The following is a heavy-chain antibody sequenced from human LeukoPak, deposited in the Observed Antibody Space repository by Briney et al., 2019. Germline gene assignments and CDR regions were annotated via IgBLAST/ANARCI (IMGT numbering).Heavy chain of an antibody. J-gene: IGHJ4*02. V-gene: IGHV3-30*04. Sequence: GRSLRLSCAASGFTSSSYAMHWVRQAPGKGLEWVAVISYDGSNKYYADSVKGRFTISRDNSKNTLYLQMNSLRAEDTAVYYCARGLGYCSSTSCSYQDYWGQGTLVTVSS. CDR3: ARGLGYCSSTSCSYQDY. D-gene: IGHD2-2*01. CDR2: ISYDGSNK. CDR1: GFTSSSYA.